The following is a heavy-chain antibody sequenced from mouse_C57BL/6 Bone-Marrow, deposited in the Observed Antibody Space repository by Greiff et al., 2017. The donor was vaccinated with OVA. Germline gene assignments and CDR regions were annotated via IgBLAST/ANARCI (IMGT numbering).Heavy chain of an antibody. Sequence: VQLQQSGPVLVKPGASVKMSCKASGYTFTDYYMNWVKQSHGKSLEWIGVINPYNGGTSYNQKLKGKATLTVDKSSSTDYMELNSLTSEDSTVYYCARGRPFAYWGQGTLVTVSA. CDR3: ARGRPFAY. CDR1: GYTFTDYY. J-gene: IGHJ3*01. CDR2: INPYNGGT. V-gene: IGHV1-19*01. D-gene: IGHD2-12*01.